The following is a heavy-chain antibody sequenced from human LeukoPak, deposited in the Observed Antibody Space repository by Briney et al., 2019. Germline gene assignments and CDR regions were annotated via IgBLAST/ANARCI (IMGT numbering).Heavy chain of an antibody. V-gene: IGHV3-7*01. CDR2: IKEDGSEK. J-gene: IGHJ4*02. Sequence: GGSLRLSCAASGFTFRGYWMSWVRQAPGKGLEWVANIKEDGSEKYYVDSVKGRFTISRDNAKNSLNLQMDGLRVEDTAVYYCTRGDSSSKIDYWGQGTLVTVSS. D-gene: IGHD6-6*01. CDR1: GFTFRGYW. CDR3: TRGDSSSKIDY.